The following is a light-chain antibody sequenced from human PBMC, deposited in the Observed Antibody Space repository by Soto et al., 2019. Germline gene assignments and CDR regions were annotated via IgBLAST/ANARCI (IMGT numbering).Light chain of an antibody. Sequence: QSALTQPASVSGSPGQSITISCTGTSSDVGRYNLVSWYQQHPGKAPKLMIYEGTKRPSGVSNRFSGSKSGNTASLTISGLQAEDEADYYCCSFASSSPYVFGSGTKLTVL. V-gene: IGLV2-23*01. CDR1: SSDVGRYNL. CDR3: CSFASSSPYV. J-gene: IGLJ1*01. CDR2: EGT.